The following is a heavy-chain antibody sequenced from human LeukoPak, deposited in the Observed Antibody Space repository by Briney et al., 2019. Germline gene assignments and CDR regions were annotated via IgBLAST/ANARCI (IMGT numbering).Heavy chain of an antibody. CDR2: INSSSSYI. Sequence: AGGSLRLSCAASGFTFSSYSMNWVRQAPGKWLEWVSSINSSSSYIYYADSVKGRFTISRDNAKNSLYLQMNSLRAEDTAVYYFARRCLGCSSTSCYTSGSDYWGERTPVTVSS. D-gene: IGHD2-2*02. CDR3: ARRCLGCSSTSCYTSGSDY. CDR1: GFTFSSYS. V-gene: IGHV3-21*01. J-gene: IGHJ4*01.